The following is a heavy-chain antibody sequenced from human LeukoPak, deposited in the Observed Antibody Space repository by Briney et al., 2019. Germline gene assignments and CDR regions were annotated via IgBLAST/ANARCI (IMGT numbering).Heavy chain of an antibody. D-gene: IGHD5-24*01. V-gene: IGHV3-23*01. CDR2: ISGSGGST. J-gene: IGHJ4*02. CDR1: GFTFSSYA. Sequence: GGSLRLSCAASGFTFSSYAMSWVRQAPGKGLEWVSAISGSGGSTYYADSVKGRFTISRDNSKNTPYLQMNSLRAEDTAVYYCARVGRDGYNYLYHFDYWGQGTLVTVSS. CDR3: ARVGRDGYNYLYHFDY.